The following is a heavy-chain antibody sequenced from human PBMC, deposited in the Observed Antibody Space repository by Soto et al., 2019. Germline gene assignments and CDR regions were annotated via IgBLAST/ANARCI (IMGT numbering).Heavy chain of an antibody. CDR1: GDSVTSASYF. D-gene: IGHD4-17*01. CDR3: ALERRKTSYGAPWLDP. Sequence: PSETLSLTCVVSGDSVTSASYFWSWVRQPPGKGLEWIGYISDSGSTNFNPSLKSRVTISLHTSKNEFSLRLTSVTAADTAMYYCALERRKTSYGAPWLDPWGQGALVTVSS. CDR2: ISDSGST. V-gene: IGHV4-61*01. J-gene: IGHJ5*02.